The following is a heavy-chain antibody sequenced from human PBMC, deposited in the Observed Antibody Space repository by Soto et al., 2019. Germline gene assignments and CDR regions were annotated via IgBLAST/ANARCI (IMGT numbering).Heavy chain of an antibody. D-gene: IGHD6-6*01. J-gene: IGHJ6*02. Sequence: GGSLRLSCAASGFTFSDYGMLWVRQAPGKGLEWVAFISYDGTNIYYADSVKGRFTISRDNSKNTLYLQMNSLRTEDTAVYYCAKRGGSSSFINYNMDVWGQGTTVTVSS. CDR1: GFTFSDYG. V-gene: IGHV3-30*18. CDR3: AKRGGSSSFINYNMDV. CDR2: ISYDGTNI.